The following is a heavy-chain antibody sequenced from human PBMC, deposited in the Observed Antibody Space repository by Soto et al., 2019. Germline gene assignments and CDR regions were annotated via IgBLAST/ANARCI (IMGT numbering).Heavy chain of an antibody. CDR3: ARAGPVSGNHAFDI. CDR1: GGSFSSYA. CDR2: IIPIFGAP. J-gene: IGHJ3*02. Sequence: QVQLVQSGAEVKKPGSSVKVSCKASGGSFSSYAISWVRQAPVQGLGWMGGIIPIFGAPTYAQKLQGRVTLIADKATSTAYMELSSLRSEDTALYYCARAGPVSGNHAFDIWGQGTLVTVSS. D-gene: IGHD6-19*01. V-gene: IGHV1-69*06.